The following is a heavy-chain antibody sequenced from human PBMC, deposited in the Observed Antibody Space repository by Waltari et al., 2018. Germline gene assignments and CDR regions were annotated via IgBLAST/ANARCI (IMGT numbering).Heavy chain of an antibody. CDR3: ARDDGGSSRGRAFDI. CDR2: IIPILGIA. D-gene: IGHD1-26*01. CDR1: GGTLTSYA. V-gene: IGHV1-69*04. J-gene: IGHJ3*02. Sequence: QVQLVQSGAEGQDPGSSVQVSCTASGGTLTSYAISCVRPAPGQGLEWMGGIIPILGIANYAQKFRGRVTITADESTSTAYMELSSLRSEDTAVYYCARDDGGSSRGRAFDIWGQGTMVTVSS.